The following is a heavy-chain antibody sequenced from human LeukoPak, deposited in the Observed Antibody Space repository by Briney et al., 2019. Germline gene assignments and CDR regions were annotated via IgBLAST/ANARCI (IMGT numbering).Heavy chain of an antibody. D-gene: IGHD2-2*01. J-gene: IGHJ5*02. CDR1: GFTFSSYA. Sequence: GGSLRLSCAASGFTFSSYAMSWVRQAPGKGLEWVSVISGSGGYTYYADSVKGRFTISRDDSKNTLYLQMNSLKTEDTAVYYCTTEPPMDFFVVLPAWGQGTLVTVSS. V-gene: IGHV3-23*01. CDR3: TTEPPMDFFVVLPA. CDR2: ISGSGGYT.